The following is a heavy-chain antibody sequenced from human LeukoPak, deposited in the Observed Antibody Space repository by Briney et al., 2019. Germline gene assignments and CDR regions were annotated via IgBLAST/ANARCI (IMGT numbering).Heavy chain of an antibody. CDR1: GSSITSEYY. Sequence: SETLSLTCSVSGSSITSEYYWGWIRQAPAKGLEWVGTIYHSGSTYYSPALRSRVTISVDTSRNHFSLKLTSVTAADTAVYYCARDKDYPSGTWFDPWGQGTLVTVSS. V-gene: IGHV4-38-2*02. J-gene: IGHJ5*02. CDR2: IYHSGST. D-gene: IGHD2-15*01. CDR3: ARDKDYPSGTWFDP.